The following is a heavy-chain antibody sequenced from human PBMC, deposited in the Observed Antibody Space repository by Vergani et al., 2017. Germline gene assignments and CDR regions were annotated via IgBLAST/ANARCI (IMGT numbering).Heavy chain of an antibody. J-gene: IGHJ5*02. V-gene: IGHV1-69*13. CDR2: MIPTFDSK. Sequence: QVQLLQSGAAVRRPGSSVTVSCKASGDTFSNYAITWVRQAPGQGLQWMGRMIPTFDSKNYAPRFQGRVTLTADASASTAYMELTSPTSEDTAVYFCARGASYFDSGGYADTWGQGTLVTVS. CDR3: ARGASYFDSGGYADT. D-gene: IGHD3-22*01. CDR1: GDTFSNYA.